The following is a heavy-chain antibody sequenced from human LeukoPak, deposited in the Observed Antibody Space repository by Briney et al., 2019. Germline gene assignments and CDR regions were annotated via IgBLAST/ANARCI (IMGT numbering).Heavy chain of an antibody. CDR3: AKEVGYVVPAATFDS. V-gene: IGHV3-23*01. CDR2: ISGSGGST. D-gene: IGHD2-2*01. Sequence: GGSLRLSCAASGFTFSSYAMSWVRQAPGKGLEWVSVISGSGGSTYYADPVKGRFTISRDNSKNTLYLQMNSLRAEDTAVYYCAKEVGYVVPAATFDSWGQGTLVTVSS. J-gene: IGHJ4*02. CDR1: GFTFSSYA.